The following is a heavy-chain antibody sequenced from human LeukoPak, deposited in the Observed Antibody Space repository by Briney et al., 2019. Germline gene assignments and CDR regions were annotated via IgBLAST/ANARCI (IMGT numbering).Heavy chain of an antibody. J-gene: IGHJ6*03. CDR2: INHSGST. V-gene: IGHV4-34*01. D-gene: IGHD3-10*01. CDR1: GGSFSGYY. CDR3: ARLWFGEGPYMDV. Sequence: SETLSPTCAVYGGSFSGYYWSWIRQPPGKGLEWIGEINHSGSTNYNPSLKSRVTISVDTSKNQFSLKLSSVTAADTAVYYCARLWFGEGPYMDVWGKGTTVTVSS.